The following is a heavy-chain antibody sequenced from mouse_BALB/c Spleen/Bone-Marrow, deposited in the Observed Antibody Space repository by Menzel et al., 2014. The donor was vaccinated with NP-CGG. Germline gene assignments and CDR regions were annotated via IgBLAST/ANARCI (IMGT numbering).Heavy chain of an antibody. J-gene: IGHJ2*01. CDR3: ARSGFDY. CDR1: GYTFTSSW. CDR2: IHPNSGNT. Sequence: VQLQQSGSVLVRPGASVKLSCKASGYTFTSSWMHWAKQRPGQGLERIGEIHPNSGNTNYNEKFKGKATLTVDTSSSTAYVDLSSLTSEDSAVHYCARSGFDYWGQGTTLTVSS. D-gene: IGHD4-1*01. V-gene: IGHV1S130*01.